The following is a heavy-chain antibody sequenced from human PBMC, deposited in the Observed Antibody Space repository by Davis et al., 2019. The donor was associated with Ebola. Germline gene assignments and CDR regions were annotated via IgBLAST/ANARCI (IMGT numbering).Heavy chain of an antibody. CDR1: GYTFTSYG. Sequence: AASVKVSCKASGYTFTSYGITWVRQAPGQGLEWLGWIGGHQGNTHYAQKVQDRVTMTRDRSTDTAYMELRGLRYDDTAVYYCARVPDILADYNSYYFDYWGRGTLVTVSS. CDR3: ARVPDILADYNSYYFDY. J-gene: IGHJ4*02. V-gene: IGHV1-18*01. D-gene: IGHD1-20*01. CDR2: IGGHQGNT.